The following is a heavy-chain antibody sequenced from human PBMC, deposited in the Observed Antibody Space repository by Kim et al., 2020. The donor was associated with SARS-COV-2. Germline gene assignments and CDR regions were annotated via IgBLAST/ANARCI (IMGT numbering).Heavy chain of an antibody. J-gene: IGHJ4*02. D-gene: IGHD1-26*01. Sequence: GGSLRLSCAASGFNFRTYSMTWVRQAPGKGLEWVSYISNNSSLIKYADSLKGRFTISRDDAKNSLYLQMKSLSADDTAIYFCAREGLYSGDSKGFDYWGQGTLVTVSS. V-gene: IGHV3-21*01. CDR2: ISNNSSLI. CDR1: GFNFRTYS. CDR3: AREGLYSGDSKGFDY.